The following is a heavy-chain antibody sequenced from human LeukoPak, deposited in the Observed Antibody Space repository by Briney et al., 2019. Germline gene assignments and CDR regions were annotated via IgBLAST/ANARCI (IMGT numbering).Heavy chain of an antibody. CDR1: GFTFSTYN. V-gene: IGHV3-21*01. D-gene: IGHD2-15*01. J-gene: IGHJ3*02. CDR2: ISSSSSYI. CDR3: ATIKRYCSGGSCYRDAFDI. Sequence: PGGSLRLSCAASGFTFSTYNMNWVRQAPGKGLEWVSSISSSSSYIYYADSVRGRFTISRDNAKNSLSLQMNSLRAEDTAVYYCATIKRYCSGGSCYRDAFDIWGQGTMVTVSS.